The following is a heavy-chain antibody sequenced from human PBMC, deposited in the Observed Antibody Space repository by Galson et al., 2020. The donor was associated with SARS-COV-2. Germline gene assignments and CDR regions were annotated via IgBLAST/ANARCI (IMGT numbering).Heavy chain of an antibody. J-gene: IGHJ4*02. V-gene: IGHV3-15*07. CDR2: IKSRTDGGTT. Sequence: GGSLRLSCAASGFTFNTAWMNWVRQAPGKGLEWVGRIKSRTDGGTTDYAAPVKGRFAISRDDSKNTLSLQMNSLKTEDTAVYYCTTFGTAGSVVMSIPKYYFDNWGQGTLVTVSS. CDR1: GFTFNTAW. D-gene: IGHD3-16*01. CDR3: TTFGTAGSVVMSIPKYYFDN.